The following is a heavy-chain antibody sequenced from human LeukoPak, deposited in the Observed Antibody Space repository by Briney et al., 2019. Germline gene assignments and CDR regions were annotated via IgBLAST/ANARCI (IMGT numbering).Heavy chain of an antibody. CDR3: AKAPIVVVPAAIFH. CDR1: GFTFSSYG. J-gene: IGHJ4*02. CDR2: ISYDGSNK. D-gene: IGHD2-2*01. V-gene: IGHV3-30*18. Sequence: PGRSLRLSCAASGFTFSSYGMPWVRQAPGKGLEWVAVISYDGSNKYYADSVKGRFTISRDNSKNTLYLQMNSLRAEDTAVYYCAKAPIVVVPAAIFHWGQGTLVTVSS.